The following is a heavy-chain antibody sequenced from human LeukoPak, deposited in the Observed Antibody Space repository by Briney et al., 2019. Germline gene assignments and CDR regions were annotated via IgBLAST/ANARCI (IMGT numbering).Heavy chain of an antibody. V-gene: IGHV4-59*12. D-gene: IGHD3-9*01. CDR1: GSSISSYY. Sequence: SETLSLTCTVSGSSISSYYWSWIRQPPGKGLGWMAYIYYSGSTNYNPSLNSRVTISVDTSKNPFSMKPSSVTAADTAVYYCATGRLWWGTHYDILTGYPRCFAPWGQGTLVTVSS. CDR3: ATGRLWWGTHYDILTGYPRCFAP. J-gene: IGHJ5*02. CDR2: IYYSGST.